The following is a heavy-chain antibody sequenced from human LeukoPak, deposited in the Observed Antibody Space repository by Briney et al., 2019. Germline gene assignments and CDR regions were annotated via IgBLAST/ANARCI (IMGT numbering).Heavy chain of an antibody. CDR1: GFTFSNYG. CDR3: ARGAFLTYYYDSSGYGRFDY. D-gene: IGHD3-22*01. CDR2: ISHEVINK. Sequence: GGSLRLSCAASGFTFSNYGMHWVRQAPGKGLEWVAVISHEVINKGYADSVKGRFSISRDNSKNTLYLQMNSLRAEDTAVYYCARGAFLTYYYDSSGYGRFDYWGQGTLVTVSS. V-gene: IGHV3-30*03. J-gene: IGHJ4*02.